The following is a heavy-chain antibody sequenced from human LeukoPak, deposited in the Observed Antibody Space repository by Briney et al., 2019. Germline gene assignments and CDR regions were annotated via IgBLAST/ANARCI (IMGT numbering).Heavy chain of an antibody. D-gene: IGHD3-22*01. Sequence: ASVKVSCKASGYTFTSYGISWVRQAPGQGREWMGWISAYNGNTNYAQKLQGRVTMTTDTSTSPAYLELRRLRSDDTAVYSCARAPLWTTDSSGSRLPLYNWFDPWGQGTLVTVSS. CDR1: GYTFTSYG. J-gene: IGHJ5*02. CDR2: ISAYNGNT. V-gene: IGHV1-18*01. CDR3: ARAPLWTTDSSGSRLPLYNWFDP.